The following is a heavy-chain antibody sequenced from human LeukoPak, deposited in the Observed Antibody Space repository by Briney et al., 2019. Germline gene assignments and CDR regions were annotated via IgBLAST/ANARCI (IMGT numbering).Heavy chain of an antibody. CDR1: GFTFSSYA. V-gene: IGHV3-23*01. Sequence: PGGSLRLSCAASGFTFSSYAMSWVRQAPGKGLEWVSAISGSGGSTYYADSVKGRFTISRDNSKNTLYLQINSLRAEDTAVDYCAKGIRGYSGYDYDYWGQGTLVTVSS. CDR3: AKGIRGYSGYDYDY. J-gene: IGHJ4*02. CDR2: ISGSGGST. D-gene: IGHD5-12*01.